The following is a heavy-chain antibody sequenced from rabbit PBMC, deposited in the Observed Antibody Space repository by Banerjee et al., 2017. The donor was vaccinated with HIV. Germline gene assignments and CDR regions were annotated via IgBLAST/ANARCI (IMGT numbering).Heavy chain of an antibody. CDR2: IYTGDDNT. CDR3: ARNGGGSDYTYYFNL. V-gene: IGHV1S40*01. J-gene: IGHJ4*01. CDR1: GFSFSSGYD. Sequence: QSLVESGGGLVKPGASLTLTCTASGFSFSSGYDMCWVRQAPGKGLEWIACIYTGDDNTYYARWAKGRFTISKTSSTVDLKMTSLTAADTATYFCARNGGGSDYTYYFNLWGPGTLVTVS. D-gene: IGHD8-1*01.